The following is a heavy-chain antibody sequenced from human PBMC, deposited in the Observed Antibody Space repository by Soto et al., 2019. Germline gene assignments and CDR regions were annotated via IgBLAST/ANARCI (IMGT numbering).Heavy chain of an antibody. CDR1: GGSFSGYY. V-gene: IGHV4-34*01. Sequence: SETLSLTCAVYGGSFSGYYWSWIRQPPGKGLEWIGEINHSGSTNYNPSLKSRVTISVDTSKNQFSLKLSSVTAADTAVYYCARASYYYGSGSYKNSKWFDPWGQGTLVTVSS. CDR3: ARASYYYGSGSYKNSKWFDP. J-gene: IGHJ5*02. D-gene: IGHD3-10*01. CDR2: INHSGST.